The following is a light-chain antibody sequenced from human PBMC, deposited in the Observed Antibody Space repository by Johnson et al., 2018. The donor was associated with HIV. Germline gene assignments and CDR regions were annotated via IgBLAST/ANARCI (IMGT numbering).Light chain of an antibody. V-gene: IGLV1-51*02. CDR1: SSNIGNNY. CDR2: ENN. Sequence: QSVLTQPPSVSAAPGQKVTISCSGSSSNIGNNYVSWYQQLPGTAPKLLIYENNKRPSGIPDRFSGSKSGTSATLGITGLQTGEEADYYCGTWDSSLSAGRVFGTGTKVTVL. J-gene: IGLJ1*01. CDR3: GTWDSSLSAGRV.